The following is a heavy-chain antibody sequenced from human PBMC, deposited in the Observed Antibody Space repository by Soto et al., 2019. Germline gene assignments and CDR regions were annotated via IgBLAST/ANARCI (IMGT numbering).Heavy chain of an antibody. CDR1: GGSFSGYY. D-gene: IGHD3-10*01. V-gene: IGHV4-34*01. CDR2: INHSGST. Sequence: SETLSLSCAVYGGSFSGYYWSWIRQPPGKGLEWIGEINHSGSTNYNPSLKSRVTISVDTSKNQFSLKLSSVTAADTAVYYCARERNYYGSGSYPTNAFDIWGQGTMVTVSS. CDR3: ARERNYYGSGSYPTNAFDI. J-gene: IGHJ3*02.